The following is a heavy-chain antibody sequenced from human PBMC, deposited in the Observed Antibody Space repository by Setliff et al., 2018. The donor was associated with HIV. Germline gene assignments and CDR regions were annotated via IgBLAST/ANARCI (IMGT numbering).Heavy chain of an antibody. D-gene: IGHD6-13*01. Sequence: SETLSLTCTVSGGSISGGVHYWSWIRQHPGKGLEWIGYIHYSGSTYYNPSLKSQVTISVDTSKNRLSLKRSSVTAADAAVYYCASAMRSSWYIDGFDIWGQGTVVTVSS. CDR1: GGSISGGVHY. CDR3: ASAMRSSWYIDGFDI. CDR2: IHYSGST. J-gene: IGHJ3*02. V-gene: IGHV4-31*01.